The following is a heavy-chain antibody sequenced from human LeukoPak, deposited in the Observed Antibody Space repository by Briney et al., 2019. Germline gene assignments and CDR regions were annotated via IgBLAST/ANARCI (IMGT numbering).Heavy chain of an antibody. V-gene: IGHV4-31*03. Sequence: SETLSLTCTVSGGSISSGGYYWSWIRQYPGKGLEWIGYIYYSGSTYYNPSLKSRVTISVDTSKNQFSLKLSSVTAADTAVYYCARDYYGSGSYYLPGYYGMDVWGQGTTVTVSS. J-gene: IGHJ6*02. CDR1: GGSISSGGYY. D-gene: IGHD3-10*01. CDR3: ARDYYGSGSYYLPGYYGMDV. CDR2: IYYSGST.